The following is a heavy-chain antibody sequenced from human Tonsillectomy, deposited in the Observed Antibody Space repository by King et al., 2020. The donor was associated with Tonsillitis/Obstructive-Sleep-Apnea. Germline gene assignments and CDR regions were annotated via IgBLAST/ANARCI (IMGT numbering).Heavy chain of an antibody. V-gene: IGHV4-59*01. CDR3: ARDRIEGWFDP. J-gene: IGHJ5*02. CDR2: IYYSGST. Sequence: VQLQESGPGLVKPSETLSLTCTVSGGSISSYYWSWIRQPPGKGLEWIGYIYYSGSTNYNPSLKSRVTISVDTSKNQFSLKLSSVTAADTAVYYCARDRIEGWFDPWGQGTLVTVSS. CDR1: GGSISSYY. D-gene: IGHD2-15*01.